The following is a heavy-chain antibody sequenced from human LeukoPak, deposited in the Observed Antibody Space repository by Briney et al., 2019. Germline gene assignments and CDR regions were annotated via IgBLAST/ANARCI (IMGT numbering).Heavy chain of an antibody. D-gene: IGHD6-19*01. V-gene: IGHV1-8*03. CDR2: VNPNSGNT. CDR3: ARRAVAYYYYYYMDV. CDR1: GYTFTSYD. Sequence: ASVKVSCKASGYTFTSYDIQWVRQATGQGLEGMGWVNPNSGNTGYAQKFQGRVTITGNTSISTAYMELSSLRAEDTAVYYCARRAVAYYYYYYMDVWGKGTTVTVSS. J-gene: IGHJ6*03.